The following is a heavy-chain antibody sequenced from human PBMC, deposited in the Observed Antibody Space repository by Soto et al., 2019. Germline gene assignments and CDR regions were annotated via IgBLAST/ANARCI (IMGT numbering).Heavy chain of an antibody. Sequence: EVPLVQSGAELKKPGESLRISCQASGYTFTNYYIAWVRQVPGKGLEWMGRIDPSDSYIKYSPSFEGHVTMSVDKSISTAFLQWSRLEASDTAMYFCAIPLARTTPVDYWGQGSLVTVSS. V-gene: IGHV5-10-1*03. CDR2: IDPSDSYI. CDR3: AIPLARTTPVDY. D-gene: IGHD1-7*01. CDR1: GYTFTNYY. J-gene: IGHJ4*02.